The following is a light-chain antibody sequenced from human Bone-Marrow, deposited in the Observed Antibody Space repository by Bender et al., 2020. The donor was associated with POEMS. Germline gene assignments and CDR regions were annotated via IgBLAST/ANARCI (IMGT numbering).Light chain of an antibody. J-gene: IGLJ2*01. CDR2: EGS. CDR3: CAYAGSSTYVV. Sequence: QSALTQPPSASGSPGQSVTISCTGTRSDVGSYNLVSWYQQHPGKAPKLIIYEGSKRPSGASNRFSGSKSGNTASLTISGLQAEDEADYYCCAYAGSSTYVVFGGGTKLTVL. CDR1: RSDVGSYNL. V-gene: IGLV2-23*01.